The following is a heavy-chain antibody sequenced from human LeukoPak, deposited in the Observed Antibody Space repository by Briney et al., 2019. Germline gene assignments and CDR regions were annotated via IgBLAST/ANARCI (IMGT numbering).Heavy chain of an antibody. V-gene: IGHV4-34*01. J-gene: IGHJ4*02. CDR2: INHSGST. D-gene: IGHD4-17*01. CDR1: GGSFSDHY. Sequence: SETLSLTCAVYGGSFSDHYWSWIRQSPGKGLEWIGEINHSGSTNYNPSLKSRVTISVDTSKNQFSLKLSSVTAADTGVYYCARGPTVESHDFDFWAQGTLVTVSS. CDR3: ARGPTVESHDFDF.